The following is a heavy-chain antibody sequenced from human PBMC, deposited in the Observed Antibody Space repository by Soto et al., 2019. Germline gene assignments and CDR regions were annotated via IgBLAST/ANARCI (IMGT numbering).Heavy chain of an antibody. D-gene: IGHD3-22*01. J-gene: IGHJ4*02. CDR3: VTSGYYSLDY. CDR2: IKTKSAGGTA. V-gene: IGHV3-15*07. Sequence: PGGSLRLSCAASGFTFSNVWMTWVRQTPGKGLEWVGRIKTKSAGGTADYAAPVRGRFTISRDDSKSTLYLQMNSLKTEDTGVYFCVTSGYYSLDYWGQGTLVTVSS. CDR1: GFTFSNVW.